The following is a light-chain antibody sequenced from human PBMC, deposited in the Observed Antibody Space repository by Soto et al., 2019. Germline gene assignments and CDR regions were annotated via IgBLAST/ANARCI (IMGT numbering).Light chain of an antibody. J-gene: IGLJ2*01. V-gene: IGLV4-69*01. CDR2: LNSDGSH. Sequence: QSVLTQSPSASASLGASVKLTCTLSSGHSSYAIAWHQQQPEKGPRYLMKLNSDGSHSKGDGIPDRFSGSSSGAERYLTISSLQSEDEADYYCQTWDTAIHVFGGGTKVTVL. CDR1: SGHSSYA. CDR3: QTWDTAIHV.